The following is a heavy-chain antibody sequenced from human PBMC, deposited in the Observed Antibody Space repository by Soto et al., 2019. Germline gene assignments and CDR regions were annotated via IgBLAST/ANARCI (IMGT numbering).Heavy chain of an antibody. CDR2: INHSGST. V-gene: IGHV4-34*01. CDR1: GGSFSGYY. D-gene: IGHD2-2*01. Sequence: KTSETLSLTCAVYGGSFSGYYWSWIRQPPGKGLEWIGEINHSGSTNYNPSLKSRVTISVDTSKNQFSLKLSSVTAADTAVYYCARVEIVPDARGYYYGMDVWGQGTTVTVSS. CDR3: ARVEIVPDARGYYYGMDV. J-gene: IGHJ6*02.